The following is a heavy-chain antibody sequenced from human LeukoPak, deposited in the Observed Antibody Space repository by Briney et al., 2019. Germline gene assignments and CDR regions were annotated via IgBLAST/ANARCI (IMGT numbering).Heavy chain of an antibody. CDR1: GFTFSGYS. V-gene: IGHV3-21*01. J-gene: IGHJ4*02. D-gene: IGHD3-10*01. CDR2: ISSSSSYI. CDR3: ARGPLLWFGEVEVQFDY. Sequence: PGGSLRLSCAASGFTFSGYSMNWVRQAPGKGLEWVSSISSSSSYIYYADSVKGRFTISRDNAKNSLYLQMNSLRAEDTAVYYCARGPLLWFGEVEVQFDYWGQGTLVTVSS.